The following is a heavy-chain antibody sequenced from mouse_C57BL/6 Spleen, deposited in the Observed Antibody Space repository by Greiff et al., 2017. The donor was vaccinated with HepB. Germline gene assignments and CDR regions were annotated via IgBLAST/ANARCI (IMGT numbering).Heavy chain of an antibody. CDR1: GYTFTGYW. V-gene: IGHV1-9*01. J-gene: IGHJ3*01. D-gene: IGHD2-3*01. Sequence: LVESGAELMKPGASVKLSCKATGYTFTGYWIEWVKQRPGHGLEWIGEILPGSGSTNYYEKFKGKATFTADTSSNTAYMQLSSLTTEDSAIYYCARGGYDRPYWGQGTLVTVSA. CDR3: ARGGYDRPY. CDR2: ILPGSGST.